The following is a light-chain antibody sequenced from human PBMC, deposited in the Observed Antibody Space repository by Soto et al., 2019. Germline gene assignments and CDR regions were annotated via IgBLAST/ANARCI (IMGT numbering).Light chain of an antibody. V-gene: IGKV1-27*01. Sequence: DIQMTQSPSTLSGSVGDRVTITCRASQTISSWLAWYQQKPGKVPKLLIYAASTLQSGVPPRFSGSGSGTDFTLTSSSLQPEDVATYYCQKYNSAPLAFGGGTKVDIK. CDR2: AAS. CDR1: QTISSW. J-gene: IGKJ4*01. CDR3: QKYNSAPLA.